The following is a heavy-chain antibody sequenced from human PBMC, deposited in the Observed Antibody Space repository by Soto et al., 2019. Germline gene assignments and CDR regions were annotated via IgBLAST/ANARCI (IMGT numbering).Heavy chain of an antibody. J-gene: IGHJ4*02. CDR3: AKCVGGGSGSAPFDY. Sequence: EVQLLESGGGLVQPGGSLRLSCAASGFTFSSYAVSWVRQAPGKGLVWVSGISGGGTSTCYADSVKGPFTISRDNSKNTLYLQMNRQRAEDTAVYYCAKCVGGGSGSAPFDYWGQGTLITFSS. D-gene: IGHD2-15*01. V-gene: IGHV3-23*01. CDR1: GFTFSSYA. CDR2: ISGGGTST.